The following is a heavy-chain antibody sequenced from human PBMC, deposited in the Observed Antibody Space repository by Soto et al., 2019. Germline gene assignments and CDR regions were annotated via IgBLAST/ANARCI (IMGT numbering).Heavy chain of an antibody. V-gene: IGHV4-34*01. Sequence: PSETLSLTCAVYGGSFSGYYWSWIRQPPGKGLEWIGEINHSGSTNYNPSLKSRVTISVDTSKNQFSLKLSSVTAADTAVYYCAKWCGVGETYCWCSGCYNYGMDVWGQGTTVTVSS. CDR3: AKWCGVGETYCWCSGCYNYGMDV. J-gene: IGHJ6*02. CDR1: GGSFSGYY. D-gene: IGHD2-8*01. CDR2: INHSGST.